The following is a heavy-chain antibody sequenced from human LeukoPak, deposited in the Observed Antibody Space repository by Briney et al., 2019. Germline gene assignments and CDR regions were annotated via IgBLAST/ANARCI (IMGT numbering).Heavy chain of an antibody. Sequence: GGSLRLSCATSGFTSTTYWISWVRQVPGKGLEWVANIRKDGKEIDYVDSVKGRFTISSDHAKRSINLQMSSLRVEDTAVYYCASSKRGTYRFDAYDIWGQGTMVTVSS. CDR3: ASSKRGTYRFDAYDI. CDR2: IRKDGKEI. D-gene: IGHD3-16*02. CDR1: GFTSTTYW. V-gene: IGHV3-7*01. J-gene: IGHJ3*02.